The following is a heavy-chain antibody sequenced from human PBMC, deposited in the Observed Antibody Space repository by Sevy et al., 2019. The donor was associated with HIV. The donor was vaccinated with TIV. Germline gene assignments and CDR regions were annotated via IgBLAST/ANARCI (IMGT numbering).Heavy chain of an antibody. Sequence: GESLKISCKGSGYSFANNWIGWVRQMPGKGLEWMGIVYPGDSDTTDITSFQGQFTISVDKSISTAYLRWNSLKASDTSMYYCAMLPVAAAGLYYFDYWGQGTLVTVSS. D-gene: IGHD6-13*01. CDR1: GYSFANNW. CDR3: AMLPVAAAGLYYFDY. CDR2: VYPGDSDT. V-gene: IGHV5-51*01. J-gene: IGHJ4*02.